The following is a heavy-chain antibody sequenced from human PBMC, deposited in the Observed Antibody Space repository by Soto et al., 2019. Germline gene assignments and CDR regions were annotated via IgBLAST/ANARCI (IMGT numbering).Heavy chain of an antibody. CDR2: ISGSGGST. D-gene: IGHD3-22*01. J-gene: IGHJ3*02. CDR1: GFTLSSYA. CDR3: AKEGPGNYYDSSGYDAFDI. V-gene: IGHV3-23*01. Sequence: PGGSLRLSCAASGFTLSSYAMSWVRQAPGKGLEWVSAISGSGGSTYYADSVKGRFTISRDNSKNTLYLQMNSLRAEDTAVYYCAKEGPGNYYDSSGYDAFDIWGQGTMVTVSS.